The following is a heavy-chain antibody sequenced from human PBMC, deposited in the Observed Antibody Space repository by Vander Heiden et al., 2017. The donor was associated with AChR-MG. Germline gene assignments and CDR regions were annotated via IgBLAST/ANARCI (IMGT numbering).Heavy chain of an antibody. CDR3: AKDSSGSYYYYYGMDV. V-gene: IGHV3-23*01. CDR1: VFTRSSDA. D-gene: IGHD3-10*01. CDR2: ISGSGGST. Sequence: EAQLFESGAGWVQPGGSLRLSCAAFVFTRSSDAMSWVRQAPGKGLEWVSAISGSGGSTYYADSVKGRFTISRDNSKNTLYLQMNSLRAEDTAVYYCAKDSSGSYYYYYGMDVWGQGTTVTVSS. J-gene: IGHJ6*02.